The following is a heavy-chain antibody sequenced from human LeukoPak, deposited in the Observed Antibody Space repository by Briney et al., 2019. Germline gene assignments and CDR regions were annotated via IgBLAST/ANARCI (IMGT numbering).Heavy chain of an antibody. Sequence: HGESLKISCKGSGYIFTSYWIGWVRQLPGKGLGWMGIIYPGDSDTRYSPSFQGQVTISADKSISTAYLQWSSLKASDTAMYYCARDIAAAGPPDYWGQGTLVTVSS. J-gene: IGHJ4*02. D-gene: IGHD6-13*01. CDR1: GYIFTSYW. CDR3: ARDIAAAGPPDY. V-gene: IGHV5-51*01. CDR2: IYPGDSDT.